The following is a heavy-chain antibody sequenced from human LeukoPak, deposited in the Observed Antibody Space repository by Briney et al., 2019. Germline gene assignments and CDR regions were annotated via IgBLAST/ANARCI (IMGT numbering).Heavy chain of an antibody. CDR2: IYHSGST. CDR3: ARGDSSGYYRYFDY. J-gene: IGHJ4*02. V-gene: IGHV4-30-2*01. Sequence: SETLSLTCAVSGGSISSGGYSWSWIRQPPGKGLEWIGYIYHSGSTYYNPSLKSRVTISVDRSKNQFSLKLSSVTAADTAVYHCARGDSSGYYRYFDYWGQGTLVTVSS. D-gene: IGHD3-22*01. CDR1: GGSISSGGYS.